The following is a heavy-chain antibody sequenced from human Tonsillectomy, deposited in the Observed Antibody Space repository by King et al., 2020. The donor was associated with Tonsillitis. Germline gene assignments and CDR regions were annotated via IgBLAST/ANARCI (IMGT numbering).Heavy chain of an antibody. Sequence: VQLQQWGAGLLKPSETLSLTCAVYGGSFSGYYWSWIRQPPGKGLEWIGEINHSGSTNYNPSLKSRVTISVDTSKYQFSLKLSSVTAADTAVYYCARVRRGITMTPLDPWGQGTLVTVSS. CDR1: GGSFSGYY. V-gene: IGHV4-34*01. D-gene: IGHD3-22*01. J-gene: IGHJ5*02. CDR2: INHSGST. CDR3: ARVRRGITMTPLDP.